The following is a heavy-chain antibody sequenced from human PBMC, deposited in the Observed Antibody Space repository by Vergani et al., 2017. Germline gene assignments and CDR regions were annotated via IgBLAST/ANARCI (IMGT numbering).Heavy chain of an antibody. CDR2: IKSKTDGGTT. Sequence: EVQLVESGGGLVKPGGSLRLSCAASGFTFSNAWMNWVRQAPGKGLEWVGRIKSKTDGGTTDYAAPVKGRFTISRDDSKNTLYLQMNSRKTEDTAVYYCTTDIPRNWEFDYWGQGTLVTVSS. CDR1: GFTFSNAW. D-gene: IGHD1-1*01. CDR3: TTDIPRNWEFDY. J-gene: IGHJ4*02. V-gene: IGHV3-15*07.